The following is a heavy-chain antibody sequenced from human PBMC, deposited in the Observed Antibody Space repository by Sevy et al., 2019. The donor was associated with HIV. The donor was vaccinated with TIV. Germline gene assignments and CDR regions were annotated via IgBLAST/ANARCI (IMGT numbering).Heavy chain of an antibody. CDR2: LSDSGVNT. J-gene: IGHJ4*02. D-gene: IGHD3-9*01. Sequence: GESLKISCAASGFTSSSYAMSWVRQPPGRGLEWVSTLSDSGVNTYYADSVKGRFTISRDNSKNILYLQMNSLRAEDTAVYYCARDRATSATGTLIDYWGQGTLVTVSS. V-gene: IGHV3-23*01. CDR1: GFTSSSYA. CDR3: ARDRATSATGTLIDY.